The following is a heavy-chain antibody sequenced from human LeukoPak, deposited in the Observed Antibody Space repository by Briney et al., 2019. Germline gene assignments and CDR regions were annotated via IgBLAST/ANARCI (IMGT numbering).Heavy chain of an antibody. CDR1: GFTFSNFW. Sequence: GGSLRLSCEASGFTFSNFWMNWVRQTPGKGLEWLANIKPDGTDKVYADSVKGRFTISRDNAKNSVYLQLNSLRVEDTGVYYCSGRSDSHSIYWGQGTLVTVSS. CDR2: IKPDGTDK. V-gene: IGHV3-7*03. J-gene: IGHJ4*02. CDR3: SGRSDSHSIY. D-gene: IGHD4-11*01.